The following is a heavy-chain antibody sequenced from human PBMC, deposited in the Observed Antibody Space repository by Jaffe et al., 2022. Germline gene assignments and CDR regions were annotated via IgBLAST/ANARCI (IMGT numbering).Heavy chain of an antibody. J-gene: IGHJ6*03. CDR1: GYSISSGYY. D-gene: IGHD6-13*01. V-gene: IGHV4-38-2*02. CDR3: ARDVHIAAAGSSPVVRGIYYYYYYMDV. Sequence: QVQLQESGPGLVKPSETLSLTCAVSGYSISSGYYWGWIRQPPGKGLEWIGSIYHSGSTYYNPSLKSRVTISVDTSKNQFSLKLSSVTAADTAVYYCARDVHIAAAGSSPVVRGIYYYYYYMDVWGKGTTVTVSS. CDR2: IYHSGST.